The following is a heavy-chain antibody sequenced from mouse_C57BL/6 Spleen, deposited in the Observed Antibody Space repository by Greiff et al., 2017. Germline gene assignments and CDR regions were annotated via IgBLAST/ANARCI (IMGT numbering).Heavy chain of an antibody. J-gene: IGHJ2*01. CDR1: GFTFSSYG. CDR3: ARHGDGSYFDY. Sequence: EVKLVESGGDLVKPGGSLKLSCAASGFTFSSYGMSWVRQTPDKRLEWVATISSGGSYTYYPDSVKGRFTISRDNAKNTLYLQMSSLKSEDTAMYYCARHGDGSYFDYWGQGTTLTVSS. CDR2: ISSGGSYT. D-gene: IGHD1-1*01. V-gene: IGHV5-6*01.